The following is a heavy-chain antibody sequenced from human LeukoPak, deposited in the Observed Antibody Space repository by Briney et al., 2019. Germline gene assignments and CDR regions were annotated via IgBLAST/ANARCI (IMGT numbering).Heavy chain of an antibody. V-gene: IGHV1-2*02. D-gene: IGHD5-18*01. CDR2: INPNSGGT. CDR1: GYTFTGYY. Sequence: ASVKVSCKASGYTFTGYYMHWVRQAPGQGLEWMGWINPNSGGTNYAQKFQGRVTMTRDTSISTAYMELSRLRSDDAAVYYCASGYSYGSPYYYMDVWGKGTTVTVSS. CDR3: ASGYSYGSPYYYMDV. J-gene: IGHJ6*03.